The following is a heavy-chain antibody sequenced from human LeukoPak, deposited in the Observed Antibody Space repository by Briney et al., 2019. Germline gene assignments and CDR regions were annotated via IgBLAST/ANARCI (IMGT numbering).Heavy chain of an antibody. V-gene: IGHV3-23*01. Sequence: GGSLRLSCAASGFTFNTYAMHWVRQAPGKGLEWVSGIDGSDDNTYYADSVKGRFTISRDNFKDTLFLQMKSLRAEDTAVYYCAKADSYGGNSQLFDFWGQGTLVTVSS. CDR2: IDGSDDNT. D-gene: IGHD4-17*01. CDR1: GFTFNTYA. CDR3: AKADSYGGNSQLFDF. J-gene: IGHJ5*01.